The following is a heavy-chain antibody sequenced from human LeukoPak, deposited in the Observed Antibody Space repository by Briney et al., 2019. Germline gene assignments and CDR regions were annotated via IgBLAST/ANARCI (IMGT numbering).Heavy chain of an antibody. D-gene: IGHD3-3*01. Sequence: PGGSLRLSCAASGFTFNNYAMNWVRQAPGKGLEWVSVISGSGGTTYYADSVKGRFTISRDNAKNSLYLQMSSLRAEDTAVYYCARDFGVYGMDVWGQGTTVTVSS. CDR3: ARDFGVYGMDV. CDR1: GFTFNNYA. V-gene: IGHV3-23*01. CDR2: ISGSGGTT. J-gene: IGHJ6*02.